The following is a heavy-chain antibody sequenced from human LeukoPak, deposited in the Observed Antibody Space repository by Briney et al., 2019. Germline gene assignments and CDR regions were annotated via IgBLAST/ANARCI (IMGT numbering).Heavy chain of an antibody. CDR2: IYSGGGT. V-gene: IGHV3-53*04. D-gene: IGHD1-26*01. Sequence: PGGSLRLSCAASGFTVSGLSLTWVRQAPGKGLEWVSIIYSGGGTYYADSVKGRFTISRHNSKNTLYLQMNSLRAEDTAVYYCATSRYSGSYSDGMDVWGQGTTVTVSS. CDR3: ATSRYSGSYSDGMDV. CDR1: GFTVSGLS. J-gene: IGHJ6*02.